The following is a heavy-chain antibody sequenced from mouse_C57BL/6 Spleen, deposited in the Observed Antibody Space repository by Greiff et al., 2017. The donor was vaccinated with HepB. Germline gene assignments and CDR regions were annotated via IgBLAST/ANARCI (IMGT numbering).Heavy chain of an antibody. CDR1: GYSITSGYY. CDR2: ISYDGSN. Sequence: VQLKESGPGLVKPSQSLSLTCSVTGYSITSGYYWNWIRQFPGNKLEWMGYISYDGSNNYNPSLKNRISITRDTSKNQFFLKLNSVTTEDTATYYCARGRSNYDYAMDYWGQGTSVTVSS. J-gene: IGHJ4*01. CDR3: ARGRSNYDYAMDY. D-gene: IGHD2-5*01. V-gene: IGHV3-6*01.